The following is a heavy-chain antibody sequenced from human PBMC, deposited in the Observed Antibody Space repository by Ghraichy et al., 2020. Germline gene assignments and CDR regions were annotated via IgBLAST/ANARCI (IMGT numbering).Heavy chain of an antibody. CDR2: IYYSGST. CDR1: GGSFSSYY. V-gene: IGHV4-59*01. CDR3: ARDYYDSSGYYFPYWYFDL. J-gene: IGHJ2*01. Sequence: SETLSLTCTVSGGSFSSYYWSWIRQPPGKGLEWIGYIYYSGSTNYNPSLKSRVTISVDTSKNQFSLKLSSVTAADTAVYYCARDYYDSSGYYFPYWYFDLWGRGTLVTVSS. D-gene: IGHD3-22*01.